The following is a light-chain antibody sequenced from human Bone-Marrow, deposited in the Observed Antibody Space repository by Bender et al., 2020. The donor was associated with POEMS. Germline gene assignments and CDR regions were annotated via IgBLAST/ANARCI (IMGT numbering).Light chain of an antibody. J-gene: IGLJ2*01. CDR2: QDI. CDR3: QAWDSSGGV. V-gene: IGLV3-1*01. CDR1: KLGNKY. Sequence: SYDLSQPPSVSVSPGQTAIIPCSGDKLGNKYACWYQQKPGQSPVLVIYQDIKRPAGIPERFSGYNWENTATLTISGTQAMDEADYCCQAWDSSGGVFGGGTKLTVL.